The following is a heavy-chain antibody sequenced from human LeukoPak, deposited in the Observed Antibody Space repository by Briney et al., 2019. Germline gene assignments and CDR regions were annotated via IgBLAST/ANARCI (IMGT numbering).Heavy chain of an antibody. J-gene: IGHJ4*02. CDR2: IYPGDSDT. CDR1: GYSFSGEW. D-gene: IGHD1-1*01. Sequence: GESLKISCQSSGYSFSGEWIAWVRQTPGKGLEWMGVIYPGDSDTRYGPSFQGQVTISVERSISTAYLQWSSLKASDTAMYYCARRNPSKLDYWGQGTLVTVSS. V-gene: IGHV5-51*01. CDR3: ARRNPSKLDY.